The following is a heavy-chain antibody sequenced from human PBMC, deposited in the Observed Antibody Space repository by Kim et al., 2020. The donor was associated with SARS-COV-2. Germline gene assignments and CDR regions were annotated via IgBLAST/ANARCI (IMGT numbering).Heavy chain of an antibody. D-gene: IGHD5-18*01. CDR3: ARGPRGYSYGMKGMDV. V-gene: IGHV4-34*01. Sequence: SLKGRVTISVDTSKNQFSLKLSSVTAADTAVYYCARGPRGYSYGMKGMDVWGQGTTVTVSS. J-gene: IGHJ6*02.